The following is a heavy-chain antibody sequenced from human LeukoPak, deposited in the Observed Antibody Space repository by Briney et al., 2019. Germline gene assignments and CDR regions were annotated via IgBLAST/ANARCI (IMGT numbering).Heavy chain of an antibody. CDR2: INHSGST. J-gene: IGHJ4*02. Sequence: PETLSLTCAVYGGSFSGYYWSWIRQPPGKGLEWIGEINHSGSTNYNPSLKSRVTISVDTSKNQFSLKLSSVTAADTAVYYCARGPQITMVRGVIISSFDYWGQGTLVTVSS. CDR3: ARGPQITMVRGVIISSFDY. D-gene: IGHD3-10*01. CDR1: GGSFSGYY. V-gene: IGHV4-34*01.